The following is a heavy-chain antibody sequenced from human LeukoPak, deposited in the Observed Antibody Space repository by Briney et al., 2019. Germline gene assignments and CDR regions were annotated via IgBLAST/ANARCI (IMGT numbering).Heavy chain of an antibody. V-gene: IGHV4-34*01. CDR3: ARRWNYGRNYYIDV. Sequence: SETLSLTCAVYGGSFSNYYWSWIRQPPGRGLEWIGEINDSGRTNYNPSLMSRVAVSVDTSKNQFSLRLTSVTATDTAVYYCARRWNYGRNYYIDVWGNGATVSVSS. CDR2: INDSGRT. J-gene: IGHJ6*03. D-gene: IGHD1-7*01. CDR1: GGSFSNYY.